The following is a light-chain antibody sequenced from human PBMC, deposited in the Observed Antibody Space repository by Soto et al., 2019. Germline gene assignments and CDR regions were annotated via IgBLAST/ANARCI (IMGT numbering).Light chain of an antibody. CDR2: DVS. CDR1: SSDVGGYNY. Sequence: QPVLTQPRSVSGSPGQSVTISCTGTSSDVGGYNYVSWYQQHPGKAPKLMIYDVSKRPSGVPDRFSGSKSDNTASLTISGLQTEDEADYYCCSYAGSYTLIFGGGTKLTVL. J-gene: IGLJ2*01. V-gene: IGLV2-11*01. CDR3: CSYAGSYTLI.